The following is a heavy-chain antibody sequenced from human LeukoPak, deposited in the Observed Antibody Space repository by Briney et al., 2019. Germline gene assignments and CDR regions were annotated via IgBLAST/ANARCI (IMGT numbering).Heavy chain of an antibody. V-gene: IGHV3-23*01. Sequence: PGGSLRLSCAASGFTFSSYAMSWVRQAPGKGLEWVSAISGSGGSTYYADSVKGRFTISRDNSKNTLYLQMNSLGAEDAAVYYCAKHGGYMGPNDYWGQGTLVTVSS. J-gene: IGHJ4*02. CDR1: GFTFSSYA. CDR2: ISGSGGST. CDR3: AKHGGYMGPNDY. D-gene: IGHD1-26*01.